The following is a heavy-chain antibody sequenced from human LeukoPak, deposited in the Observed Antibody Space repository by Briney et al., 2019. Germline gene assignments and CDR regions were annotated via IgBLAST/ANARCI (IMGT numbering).Heavy chain of an antibody. Sequence: ASVKVSCKASGYTFTSYGISWVRQAPGQGLEWMGWISAYNGNTNYEQKLQGRVTMTTDTSTSTAYLELRSLRSDDTAVYYCARGPPLRYFGWLSHYYYGMDVWGQGTTVTVSS. CDR3: ARGPPLRYFGWLSHYYYGMDV. D-gene: IGHD3-9*01. J-gene: IGHJ6*02. V-gene: IGHV1-18*01. CDR2: ISAYNGNT. CDR1: GYTFTSYG.